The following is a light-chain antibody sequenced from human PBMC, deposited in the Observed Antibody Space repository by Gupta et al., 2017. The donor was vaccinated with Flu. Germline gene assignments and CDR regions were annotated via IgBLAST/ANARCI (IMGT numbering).Light chain of an antibody. V-gene: IGLV3-25*03. Sequence: SSELTQPPSVSVSPGQTARITCSGDALPNQYAYWYQQKPGQPPVVVIYKDTERPSGIPERLSGSSSGTTVTLTISGVQAEDEADYYCQSTDSSGTWVFGGGTKLTVL. J-gene: IGLJ3*02. CDR2: KDT. CDR3: QSTDSSGTWV. CDR1: ALPNQY.